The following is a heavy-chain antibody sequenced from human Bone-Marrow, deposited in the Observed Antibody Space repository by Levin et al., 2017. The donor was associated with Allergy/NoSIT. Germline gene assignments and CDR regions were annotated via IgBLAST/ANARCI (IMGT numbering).Heavy chain of an antibody. CDR3: TTSGHNT. D-gene: IGHD6-25*01. CDR1: DFSYTTSW. CDR2: IRSNADGGTT. Sequence: PGESLKISCTASDFSYTTSWMKWFRQAPGKGLEWVGRIRSNADGGTTDYAAPVKGRFSISRDDSKNTVYLQMNNLKTEDTALYYCTTSGHNTWGQGTLVTVSS. J-gene: IGHJ5*02. V-gene: IGHV3-15*07.